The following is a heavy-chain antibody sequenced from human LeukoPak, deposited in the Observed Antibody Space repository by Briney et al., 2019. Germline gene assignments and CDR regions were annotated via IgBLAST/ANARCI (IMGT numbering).Heavy chain of an antibody. Sequence: PSETLSLTCAVYGGSFSGYYWSWIRQPPGKGLEWIGEIKHTGSTSYNPSLKSRVTISIDTSKNLFSLKLTSVTAADTAVYYCAREYSTSSTAFDIWGQGTMVSVSS. J-gene: IGHJ3*02. CDR1: GGSFSGYY. CDR2: IKHTGST. CDR3: AREYSTSSTAFDI. V-gene: IGHV4-34*01. D-gene: IGHD6-6*01.